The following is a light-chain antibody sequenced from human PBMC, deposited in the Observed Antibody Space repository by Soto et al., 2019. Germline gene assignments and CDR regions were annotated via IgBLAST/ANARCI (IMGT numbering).Light chain of an antibody. CDR1: QTINGH. Sequence: DIQMTQSPSSLSASVGDRVTITCRASQTINGHLNWYQQKPGKAPQLLIYAASTLQSGVPSRFSGSGSGTEFTLTISSLQPEDVATYYCQQLNSYLWTFGQGTKLDSK. CDR3: QQLNSYLWT. J-gene: IGKJ1*01. V-gene: IGKV1-9*01. CDR2: AAS.